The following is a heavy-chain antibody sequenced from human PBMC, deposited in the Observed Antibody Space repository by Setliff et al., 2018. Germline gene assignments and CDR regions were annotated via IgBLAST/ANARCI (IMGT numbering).Heavy chain of an antibody. CDR1: GYTFTSYD. CDR3: ARGRRGNYDFWSGYSNWFDP. D-gene: IGHD3-3*01. V-gene: IGHV1-8*03. CDR2: INPNSGNT. Sequence: ASVKVSCKASGYTFTSYDINWVRQATGQGLEWMGWINPNSGNTGYAQKFQGRVTITRNTSISTAYMELSSLRSEDTAVYYCARGRRGNYDFWSGYSNWFDPWGQGTLVTSPQ. J-gene: IGHJ5*02.